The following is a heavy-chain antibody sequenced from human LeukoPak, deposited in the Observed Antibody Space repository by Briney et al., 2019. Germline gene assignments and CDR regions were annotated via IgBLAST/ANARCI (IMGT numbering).Heavy chain of an antibody. V-gene: IGHV3-23*01. D-gene: IGHD4-17*01. CDR3: ANDPKRTVFDY. CDR1: GFASSSYA. J-gene: IGHJ4*02. Sequence: PGGSPRPPCAVSGFASSSYAMSWVRQAPGKGLEWVSAISGSGGSTYYADSVKGRFTISRDNSKNTLYLQMNSLRAEDTAVSHCANDPKRTVFDYWGQGTLVTVSS. CDR2: ISGSGGST.